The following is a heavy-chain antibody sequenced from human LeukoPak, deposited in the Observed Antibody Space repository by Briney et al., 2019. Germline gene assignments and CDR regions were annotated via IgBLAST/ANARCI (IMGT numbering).Heavy chain of an antibody. CDR2: ISYDGSNK. V-gene: IGHV3-30*18. D-gene: IGHD2-8*01. CDR3: AKEGTKLYYYYYYYMDV. J-gene: IGHJ6*03. Sequence: GGSLRLSCAASGFTFSSFWMNWVRQAPGKGLEWVAVISYDGSNKYYADSVKGRFTISRDNSKNTLYLQMNSLRAEDTAVYYCAKEGTKLYYYYYYYMDVWGKGTTVTVSS. CDR1: GFTFSSFW.